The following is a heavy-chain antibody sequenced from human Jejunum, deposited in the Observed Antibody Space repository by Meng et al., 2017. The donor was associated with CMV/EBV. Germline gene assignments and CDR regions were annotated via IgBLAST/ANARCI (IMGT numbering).Heavy chain of an antibody. V-gene: IGHV3-74*01. Sequence: CSASGFTFSSHWMHWFRQVPGKGLVWVSCIPSGGGERRYAESVKGRFTISRGDNTVYLQMDRLRVEDTGIYYCARGPSDLGFSEATSWGQGTLVTVSS. CDR3: ARGPSDLGFSEATS. J-gene: IGHJ1*01. CDR2: IPSGGGER. CDR1: GFTFSSHW. D-gene: IGHD2-2*01.